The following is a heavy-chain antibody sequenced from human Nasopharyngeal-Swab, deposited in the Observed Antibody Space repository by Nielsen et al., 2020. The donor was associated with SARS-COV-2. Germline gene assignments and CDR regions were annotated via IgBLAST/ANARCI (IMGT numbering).Heavy chain of an antibody. J-gene: IGHJ6*02. CDR1: GYTFSNYY. Sequence: ASVTVSCKASGYTFSNYYIHWVRQAPGQGLEWMGMINPGSGGTTYAQKFQGRVTMTRDTSTSTVFMDLSSLRSEDTAVYYCARRGRCSGSSCDMDVWGQGTTVTVSS. CDR3: ARRGRCSGSSCDMDV. V-gene: IGHV1-46*01. CDR2: INPGSGGT. D-gene: IGHD2-2*01.